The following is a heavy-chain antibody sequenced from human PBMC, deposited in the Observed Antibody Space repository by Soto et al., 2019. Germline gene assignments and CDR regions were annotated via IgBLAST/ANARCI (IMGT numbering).Heavy chain of an antibody. J-gene: IGHJ5*02. Sequence: ASVKVSCKASGYTFTTYYRHWVRQAPAQGLEWMGIINPSAGSTSYALKFQGRVTMTRDTSTSTVDMELSSLRSEHTAVYYCASSARHPSNWFNPWGQGTPVTVCS. CDR3: ASSARHPSNWFNP. CDR1: GYTFTTYY. CDR2: INPSAGST. D-gene: IGHD3-10*01. V-gene: IGHV1-46*01.